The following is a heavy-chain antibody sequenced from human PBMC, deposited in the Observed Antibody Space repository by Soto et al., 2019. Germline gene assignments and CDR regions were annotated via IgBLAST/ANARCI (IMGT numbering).Heavy chain of an antibody. D-gene: IGHD2-21*02. V-gene: IGHV4-59*01. CDR3: ARAGCGGDCYSGLDYYYYGMDV. Sequence: SETLSLTCTVSGGSLSSYYLSWIRQPPGKGLEWIGYIYYSGSTNYNPSLKSRVTISVDTSKNQFSLKLSSVTAADTAVYYCARAGCGGDCYSGLDYYYYGMDVWGQGTTGTVSS. CDR2: IYYSGST. J-gene: IGHJ6*02. CDR1: GGSLSSYY.